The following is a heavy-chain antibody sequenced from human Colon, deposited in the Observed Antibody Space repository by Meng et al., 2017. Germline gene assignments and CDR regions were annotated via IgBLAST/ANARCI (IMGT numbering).Heavy chain of an antibody. V-gene: IGHV1-69*10. D-gene: IGHD2-15*01. Sequence: QVQLVQSGAEVKKSDASVRVSCKASGGLVTRHAISRVRQAPGQGLEWKGALIPTLPTANYAQKWQGRLIIGADTSTSTVYMELSDLKSNDTAVYYCARGRRAAEGNFDYWGQGTLVTVSS. CDR2: LIPTLPTA. CDR1: GGLVTRHA. J-gene: IGHJ4*02. CDR3: ARGRRAAEGNFDY.